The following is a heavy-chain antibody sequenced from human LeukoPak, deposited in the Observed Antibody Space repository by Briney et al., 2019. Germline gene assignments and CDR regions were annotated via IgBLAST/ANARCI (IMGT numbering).Heavy chain of an antibody. V-gene: IGHV3-74*01. D-gene: IGHD5-12*01. J-gene: IGHJ4*02. CDR2: IKSDGSST. CDR3: ARDRGYTQDY. Sequence: PGGSLRLSCAASGFTFCTHWMHWVRQAPGKGLVWVSHIKSDGSSTSYADSVKGRFTISRDNAKNTLYLQMNSLRAEDTAVYYCARDRGYTQDYWGQGTLVTVSS. CDR1: GFTFCTHW.